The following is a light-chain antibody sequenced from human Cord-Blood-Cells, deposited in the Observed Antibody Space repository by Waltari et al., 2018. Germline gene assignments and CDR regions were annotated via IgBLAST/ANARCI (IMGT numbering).Light chain of an antibody. Sequence: EIVLTQSPGTLSLSPGARATLSCRASQTFRSSYLACDQQKPGQAPRLLIYGASSRATGIPDRFSGSGSGTDFTLTISRLEPEDFAVYYCQQYGSSPRVTFGPGTKVDIK. CDR2: GAS. V-gene: IGKV3-20*01. J-gene: IGKJ3*01. CDR3: QQYGSSPRVT. CDR1: QTFRSSY.